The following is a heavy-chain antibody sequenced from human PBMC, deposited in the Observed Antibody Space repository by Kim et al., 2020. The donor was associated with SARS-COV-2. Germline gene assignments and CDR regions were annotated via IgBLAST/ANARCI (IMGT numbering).Heavy chain of an antibody. Sequence: KGRFTISRDNSKNTLYLKMNSLRDEDTAVYYCAKVYRYSYGYQEKRVFDYWGQGTLVTVSS. CDR3: AKVYRYSYGYQEKRVFDY. J-gene: IGHJ4*02. V-gene: IGHV3-23*01. D-gene: IGHD5-18*01.